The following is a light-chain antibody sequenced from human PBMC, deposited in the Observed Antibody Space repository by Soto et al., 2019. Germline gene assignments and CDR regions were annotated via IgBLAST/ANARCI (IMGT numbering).Light chain of an antibody. CDR3: QQFGRSPSMYT. CDR1: QSVRSDY. V-gene: IGKV3-20*01. CDR2: GAS. Sequence: EIVLTQSPATLSLSPGERATLSCRASQSVRSDYLAWYQQKPRQAPRLLIYGASSRATGIPDTFSGSGTGTDFTLTISRLEPEDVAVYYCQQFGRSPSMYTFGQGTKLEIK. J-gene: IGKJ2*01.